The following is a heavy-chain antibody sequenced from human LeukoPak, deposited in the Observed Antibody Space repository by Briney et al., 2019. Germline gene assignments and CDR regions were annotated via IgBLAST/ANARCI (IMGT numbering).Heavy chain of an antibody. D-gene: IGHD3-22*01. CDR2: MNPSGST. CDR3: ARGRQDVTMIVVIMTAVSYYLDV. V-gene: IGHV4-34*01. J-gene: IGHJ6*03. CDR1: GGAFSGYY. Sequence: SETLSLTCAVYGGAFSGYYWAWIRHTPDKGLEWIREMNPSGSTNYNPSLKSRVTISEDTSKNQFSLTLSSVTAADTAVYYCARGRQDVTMIVVIMTAVSYYLDVWGKGTTVTVS.